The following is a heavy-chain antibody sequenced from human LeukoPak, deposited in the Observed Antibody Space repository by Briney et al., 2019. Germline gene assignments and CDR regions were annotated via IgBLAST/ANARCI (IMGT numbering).Heavy chain of an antibody. D-gene: IGHD3-9*01. CDR3: ARGVNYDILTFQH. CDR2: ISGSGGST. Sequence: GGSLRLSCAASGFTFSSYAMSWVRQAPGKGLEWVSAISGSGGSTYYADSVKGRFTISRDNSKNTLYLQMNSLRAEDTAVYYCARGVNYDILTFQHWGQGTLVTVSS. V-gene: IGHV3-23*01. CDR1: GFTFSSYA. J-gene: IGHJ1*01.